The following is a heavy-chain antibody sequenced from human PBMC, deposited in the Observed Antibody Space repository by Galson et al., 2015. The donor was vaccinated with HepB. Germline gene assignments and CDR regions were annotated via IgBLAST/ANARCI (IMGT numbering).Heavy chain of an antibody. CDR3: AKRFGYDFWSGADSDY. CDR1: GFTFSSYA. D-gene: IGHD3-3*01. CDR2: ISGSGGST. Sequence: SLRLSCAASGFTFSSYAMSWVRQAPGKGLEWVSAISGSGGSTYYADSVKGRFTISRDNSKNTLYLQMNSLRAEDTAVYYCAKRFGYDFWSGADSDYWGQGTLVTVS. V-gene: IGHV3-23*01. J-gene: IGHJ4*02.